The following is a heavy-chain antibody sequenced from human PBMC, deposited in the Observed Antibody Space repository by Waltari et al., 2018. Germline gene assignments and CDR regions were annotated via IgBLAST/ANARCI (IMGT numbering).Heavy chain of an antibody. CDR1: GDSIRSHF. CDR2: IDHTGST. CDR3: ASSSRAAGY. Sequence: QVQLQESGPGLVKPSETLALTCTVSGDSIRSHFWTWIRQPPGKGLEWIGYIDHTGSTSYNPSLRSRLTMSVDTSKSQFSLNLSSVTAADTAVYYCASSSRAAGYWGQGTLVTVSS. J-gene: IGHJ4*02. V-gene: IGHV4-59*11. D-gene: IGHD2-15*01.